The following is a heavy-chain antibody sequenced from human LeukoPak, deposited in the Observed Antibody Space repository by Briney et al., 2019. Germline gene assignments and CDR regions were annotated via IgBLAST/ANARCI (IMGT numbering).Heavy chain of an antibody. CDR2: ISYDGSNK. J-gene: IGHJ4*02. Sequence: GGSLRLSCAASGFTFSSYGMHWVRQAPGKGLEWVAVISYDGSNKYYADSVKGRFTISRGNSKNTLYLQMNSLRAEDTALYYCARLGPGMNFFYLDFWGQGTLVTVSS. CDR3: ARLGPGMNFFYLDF. D-gene: IGHD3-10*01. V-gene: IGHV3-30*03. CDR1: GFTFSSYG.